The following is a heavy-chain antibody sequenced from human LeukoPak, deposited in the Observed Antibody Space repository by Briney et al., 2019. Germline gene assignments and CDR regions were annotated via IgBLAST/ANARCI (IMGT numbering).Heavy chain of an antibody. CDR2: ISPSASDT. J-gene: IGHJ4*02. CDR3: AKDLEIVVVTANYFDY. Sequence: PGGSLRLSCAASGFTFSAWAMSWVRQVPGEGLEWVSSISPSASDTYYADSVKGRFTVSRDNPRSTLYLQMNSLRAEDTAVYYCAKDLEIVVVTANYFDYWGQGTLVTVSS. CDR1: GFTFSAWA. D-gene: IGHD2-21*02. V-gene: IGHV3-23*01.